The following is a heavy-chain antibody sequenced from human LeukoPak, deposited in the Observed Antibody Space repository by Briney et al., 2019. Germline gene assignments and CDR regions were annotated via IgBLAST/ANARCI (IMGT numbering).Heavy chain of an antibody. V-gene: IGHV4-4*07. Sequence: PSETLSLICTVSGGSISTYYWDWIRQPAGKGLEWIGRIHFSGSTNYNPSLKSRVTMSVDTSNNQFSLMLTSVTAADTAVYYCARDKGVERLGRVYFDSWGQGTLVIVSS. J-gene: IGHJ4*02. CDR2: IHFSGST. CDR1: GGSISTYY. CDR3: ARDKGVERLGRVYFDS. D-gene: IGHD1-14*01.